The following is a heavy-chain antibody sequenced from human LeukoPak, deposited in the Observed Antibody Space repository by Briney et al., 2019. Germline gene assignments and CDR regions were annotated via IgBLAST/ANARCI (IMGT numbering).Heavy chain of an antibody. V-gene: IGHV4-39*07. J-gene: IGHJ5*02. D-gene: IGHD5-18*01. CDR2: IYYSGTT. Sequence: SETLSLTCTLSGGSISSSPYYWGWLRQPPGTGLEWLGSIYYSGTTHYSPSLESRVTISVDTSKNQFSLKLASVTAADTAIYYCAKGAGGFSYYNWFDPWGQGTLVTVSS. CDR1: GGSISSSPYY. CDR3: AKGAGGFSYYNWFDP.